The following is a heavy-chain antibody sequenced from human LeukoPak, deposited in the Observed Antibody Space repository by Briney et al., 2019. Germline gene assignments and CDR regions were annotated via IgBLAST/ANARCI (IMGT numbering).Heavy chain of an antibody. D-gene: IGHD3-9*01. Sequence: GGSLRLSCAASGFTVSSNFMSWVRLAPGKGLECVSVIYIDGKTFYAESIKGRFTISRDNSKNTLYLQMNSLRPEDTAVYYCAREGRYDILTAYYPLNNWGQGARVTVSS. V-gene: IGHV3-66*02. CDR1: GFTVSSNF. CDR3: AREGRYDILTAYYPLNN. CDR2: IYIDGKT. J-gene: IGHJ4*02.